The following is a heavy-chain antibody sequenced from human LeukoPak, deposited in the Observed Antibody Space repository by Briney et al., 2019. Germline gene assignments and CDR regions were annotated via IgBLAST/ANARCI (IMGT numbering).Heavy chain of an antibody. J-gene: IGHJ6*04. CDR2: IKQDGDEK. V-gene: IGHV3-7*01. Sequence: GGSLRLSCAASGFTFSGYWMSWLRQAPGKVLEWVANIKQDGDEKYYVDSVKGRFTISRDNAKNSLYLQMNSLRAEGTAVYYSARDRGFGQADVWGKGTTVTVSS. CDR1: GFTFSGYW. D-gene: IGHD3-10*01. CDR3: ARDRGFGQADV.